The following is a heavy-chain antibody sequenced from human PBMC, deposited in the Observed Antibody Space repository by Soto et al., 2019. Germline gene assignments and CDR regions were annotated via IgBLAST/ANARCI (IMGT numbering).Heavy chain of an antibody. D-gene: IGHD6-19*01. CDR2: LDQSGGT. CDR3: AREDSYGWSGERLDV. J-gene: IGHJ6*02. CDR1: GDSLRGQS. Sequence: SETLSLTCAVVGDSLRGQSWNWIRQSPGKGLEWIGELDQSGGTNYNPSLKSRAIISDDASKNQFSLTLTSVTAADTAVYYCAREDSYGWSGERLDVWGQGTTVTVSS. V-gene: IGHV4-34*01.